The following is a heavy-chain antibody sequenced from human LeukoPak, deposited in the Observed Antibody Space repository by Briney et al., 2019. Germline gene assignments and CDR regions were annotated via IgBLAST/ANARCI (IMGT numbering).Heavy chain of an antibody. CDR1: GGSFSGYY. CDR3: ARIPLGDYYDSSGYYYFDY. Sequence: SETLSPTCAVYGGSFSGYYWSWIRQPPGKGLEWIGEINHSGSTNYNPSLKSRVTISVDTSKNQFSLKLSSVTAADTAVYYCARIPLGDYYDSSGYYYFDYWGQGTLVAVSS. J-gene: IGHJ4*02. D-gene: IGHD3-22*01. V-gene: IGHV4-34*01. CDR2: INHSGST.